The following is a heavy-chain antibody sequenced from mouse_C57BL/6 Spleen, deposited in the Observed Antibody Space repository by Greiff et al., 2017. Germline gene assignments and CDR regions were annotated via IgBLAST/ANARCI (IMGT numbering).Heavy chain of an antibody. D-gene: IGHD1-1*01. Sequence: EVKLMESGGGLVKPGGSLKLSCAASGFTFSDYGMHWVRQAPEKGLEWVAYISSGSSTIHYADTVKGRFTISRDNAKNTLFLQMTSLRSEDTAMYYCARRITTVVEPYFDYWGQGTTLTVSS. V-gene: IGHV5-17*01. CDR3: ARRITTVVEPYFDY. CDR1: GFTFSDYG. CDR2: ISSGSSTI. J-gene: IGHJ2*01.